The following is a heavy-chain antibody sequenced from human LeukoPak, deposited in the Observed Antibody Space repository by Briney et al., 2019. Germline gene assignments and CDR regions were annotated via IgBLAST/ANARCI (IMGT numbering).Heavy chain of an antibody. CDR2: IYYSGST. D-gene: IGHD1-26*01. CDR1: GGSISSYY. CDR3: ARVHSGSYYADYYYYIDV. V-gene: IGHV4-59*01. J-gene: IGHJ6*03. Sequence: SETLSLTCTVSGGSISSYYWSWIRQPPGKGLEWIGYIYYSGSTNYNPSLKSRVTISVDTSKNQFSLKLSSVTAADTAVYYCARVHSGSYYADYYYYIDVWGKGTTVTVSS.